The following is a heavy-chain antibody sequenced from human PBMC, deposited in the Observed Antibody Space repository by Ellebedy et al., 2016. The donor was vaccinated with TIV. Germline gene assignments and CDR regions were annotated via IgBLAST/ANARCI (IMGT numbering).Heavy chain of an antibody. Sequence: MPSETLSLTCTVSGGSISGYYWSWIRQPAGKGLAWIGHIYTSGNTNYTPSLKSRVNMSVYTSKHQFSLKLTSVTAADTAVYYCARGLGYCSSTGCYAGFFDYWGQGTLVTVSS. J-gene: IGHJ4*02. D-gene: IGHD2-2*01. CDR1: GGSISGYY. CDR2: IYTSGNT. CDR3: ARGLGYCSSTGCYAGFFDY. V-gene: IGHV4-4*07.